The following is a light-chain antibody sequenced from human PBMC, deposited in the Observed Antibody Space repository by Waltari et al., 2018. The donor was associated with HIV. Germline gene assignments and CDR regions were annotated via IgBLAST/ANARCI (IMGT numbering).Light chain of an antibody. Sequence: QSVLTQPPSTSGTPGQRVVISCSGSTSNIGKNYVCWYRQFPGTAPKLLIYRNNQRPSGVPYRFAGSKSGPSASLAISGLRSEDEADYFCAVWDDSLSGLWVVGGGTKLTVL. V-gene: IGLV1-47*01. CDR3: AVWDDSLSGLWV. J-gene: IGLJ3*02. CDR2: RNN. CDR1: TSNIGKNY.